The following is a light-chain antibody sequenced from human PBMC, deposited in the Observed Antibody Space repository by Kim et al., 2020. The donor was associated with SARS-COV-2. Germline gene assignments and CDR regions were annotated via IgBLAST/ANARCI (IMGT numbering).Light chain of an antibody. CDR1: SSDIGAYSY. CDR3: SAFTTSDAWI. CDR2: HVS. Sequence: GQSSTISSTGTSSDIGAYSYVSGCQQHPGNAPKLMIFHVSKRPSGVSSRFSGSKSANTASLTISGLQPEDEADYYCSAFTTSDAWIFGGGTKVTVL. J-gene: IGLJ2*01. V-gene: IGLV2-14*04.